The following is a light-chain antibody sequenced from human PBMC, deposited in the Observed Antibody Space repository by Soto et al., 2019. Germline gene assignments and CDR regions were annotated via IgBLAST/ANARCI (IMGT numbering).Light chain of an antibody. V-gene: IGLV2-11*01. CDR1: SSDVGGYNF. CDR3: CSYAGSYTWV. J-gene: IGLJ1*01. Sequence: QSALTQPRSVSGSPGQSVTISCTGASSDVGGYNFVSWSQQHPGKAPKLMIYDVSKRPSGVPDRFSGSKSGNTASLTISGLQAEDEADYDCCSYAGSYTWVFGTGTKLTVL. CDR2: DVS.